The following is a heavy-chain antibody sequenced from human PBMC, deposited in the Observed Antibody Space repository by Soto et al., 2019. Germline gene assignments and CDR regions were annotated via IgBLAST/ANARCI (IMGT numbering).Heavy chain of an antibody. CDR1: GGSLSSGGYY. J-gene: IGHJ5*02. Sequence: QVQLQESGPGLVKPSQTLSLTCTVSGGSLSSGGYYWSWIRQHPGKGLEWIGYIYYSGSTYYNPSLKSRVTISVDTSKNQFSLKLSSVTAADTAVYYSAREVLGYGGNERWFDPWGQGTLVTVSS. V-gene: IGHV4-31*03. D-gene: IGHD4-17*01. CDR3: AREVLGYGGNERWFDP. CDR2: IYYSGST.